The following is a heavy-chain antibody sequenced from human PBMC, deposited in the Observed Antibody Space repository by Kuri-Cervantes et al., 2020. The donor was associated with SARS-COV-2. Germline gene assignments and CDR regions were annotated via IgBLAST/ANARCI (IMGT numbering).Heavy chain of an antibody. CDR2: INHSGST. CDR3: ARGGRWEPHLVRRYFDY. Sequence: SETLSLTCAVYGGSFSGYYWSWIRQPPEKGLEWIGAINHSGSTNYNPFLKSGVTISVDTSKNQFSLKLSSVTAADTAVYYCARGGRWEPHLVRRYFDYWGQGTLVTVSS. D-gene: IGHD6-13*01. CDR1: GGSFSGYY. V-gene: IGHV4-34*01. J-gene: IGHJ4*02.